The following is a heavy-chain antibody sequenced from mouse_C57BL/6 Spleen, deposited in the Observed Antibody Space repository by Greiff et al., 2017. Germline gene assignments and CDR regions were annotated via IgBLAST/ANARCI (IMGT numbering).Heavy chain of an antibody. D-gene: IGHD1-1*01. CDR3: ARVRYYGSSYDWYFDV. J-gene: IGHJ1*03. CDR1: GYSITSGYY. CDR2: ISYDGSN. V-gene: IGHV3-6*01. Sequence: EESGPGLVKPSQSLSLTCSVTGYSITSGYYWNWIRQFPGNKLEWMGYISYDGSNNYNPSLKNRISITRDTSKNQFFLKLNSVTTEDTATYYCARVRYYGSSYDWYFDVWGTGTTVTVSS.